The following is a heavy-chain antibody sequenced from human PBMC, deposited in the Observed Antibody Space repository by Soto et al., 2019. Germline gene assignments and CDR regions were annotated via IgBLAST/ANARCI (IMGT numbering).Heavy chain of an antibody. CDR2: IIPILGIA. D-gene: IGHD2-15*01. J-gene: IGHJ6*02. Sequence: SVKVSCKASGYTFTSYGLNWVRQAPGQGLEWMGRIIPILGIANYAQKFQGRVTITADKSTSTAYMELSSLRSEDTAVYYCARDKTVVAYYYGMDVWGQGTTVTVSS. CDR3: ARDKTVVAYYYGMDV. CDR1: GYTFTSYG. V-gene: IGHV1-69*04.